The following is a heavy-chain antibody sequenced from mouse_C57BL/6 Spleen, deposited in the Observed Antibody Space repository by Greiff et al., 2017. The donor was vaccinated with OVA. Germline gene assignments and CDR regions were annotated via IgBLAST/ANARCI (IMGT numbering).Heavy chain of an antibody. CDR2: IYPGDGDT. V-gene: IGHV1-80*01. CDR3: ARDSSGYFDY. CDR1: GYAFSSYW. D-gene: IGHD3-2*02. J-gene: IGHJ2*01. Sequence: VQLVESGAELVKPGASVKISCKASGYAFSSYWMNWVKQRPGKGLEWIGQIYPGDGDTNYNGKFKGKATLTADKSSSTAYMQLSSLTSEDSAVYFCARDSSGYFDYWGQGTTLTVSS.